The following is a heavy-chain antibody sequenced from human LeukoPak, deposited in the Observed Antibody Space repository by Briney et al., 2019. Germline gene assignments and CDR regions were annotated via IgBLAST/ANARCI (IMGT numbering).Heavy chain of an antibody. CDR3: AKDHWGYSGSYYDAFDI. CDR2: IRYDGSNK. CDR1: GFTFSSYG. V-gene: IGHV3-30*02. Sequence: PGGSLRLSCAASGFTFSSYGMHWVRQAPGKGLKWVAFIRYDGSNKYYADSVKGRFTISRDNSKNTLYLQMNSLRAEDTAVYYCAKDHWGYSGSYYDAFDIWGQGTMVTVSS. D-gene: IGHD1-26*01. J-gene: IGHJ3*02.